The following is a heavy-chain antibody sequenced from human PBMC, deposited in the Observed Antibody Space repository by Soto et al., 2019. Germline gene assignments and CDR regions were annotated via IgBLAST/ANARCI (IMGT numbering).Heavy chain of an antibody. Sequence: PGESLKISCMGSGYKVSTWHNFTSYWITWVRQMPGEGLEWMGIIYPGDSDTRYSPSFQGQVTISADKSINSVYLQWSSLKASDTAMYYCARLSGSYYLQPIDYWGQGTLVTVSS. CDR3: ARLSGSYYLQPIDY. V-gene: IGHV5-51*01. CDR1: GYKVSTWHNFTSYW. CDR2: IYPGDSDT. J-gene: IGHJ4*02. D-gene: IGHD3-10*01.